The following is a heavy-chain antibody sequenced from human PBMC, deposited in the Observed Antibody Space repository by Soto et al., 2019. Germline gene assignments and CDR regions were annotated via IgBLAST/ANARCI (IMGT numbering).Heavy chain of an antibody. V-gene: IGHV3-9*01. CDR3: AKDVYDSSGYYFDF. J-gene: IGHJ4*02. CDR2: ISWNSGII. Sequence: GGSLRLSCAASGFTFNNYAMHWVRQAPGKGLEWVSGISWNSGIIGYVGSVKGRFTISRDNDKNSLYLQMNSLRTEDTALYYCAKDVYDSSGYYFDFWGQGTPVTVSS. CDR1: GFTFNNYA. D-gene: IGHD3-22*01.